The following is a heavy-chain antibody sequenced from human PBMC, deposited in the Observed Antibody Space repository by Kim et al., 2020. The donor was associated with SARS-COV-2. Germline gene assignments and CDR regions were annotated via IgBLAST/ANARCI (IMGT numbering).Heavy chain of an antibody. J-gene: IGHJ6*02. CDR2: IYPGDSDT. Sequence: GESLKISCKASGYSFNTYYIGWVRQMPGKGLEWMGIIYPGDSDTRYSPSFQGQVTFSVDKSITTAYLQWSSLKASDTTMYYCARPSGSHRGPYYYYVMDVWGQGTTVTVSS. V-gene: IGHV5-51*01. CDR1: GYSFNTYY. D-gene: IGHD1-26*01. CDR3: ARPSGSHRGPYYYYVMDV.